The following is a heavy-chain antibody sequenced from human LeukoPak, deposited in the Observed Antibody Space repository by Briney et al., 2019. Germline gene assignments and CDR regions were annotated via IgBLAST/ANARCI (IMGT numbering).Heavy chain of an antibody. Sequence: SETLSLTCTVSGGSISSGSYYWTWIRQPAGKGLEWIGRIYTSGSTNYNPSLKSRVTISVDTSKNQFSLKLSSATAADTAVFYWARDRENPAFDIWCQGTMVTVSS. CDR1: GGSISSGSYY. CDR3: ARDRENPAFDI. J-gene: IGHJ3*02. V-gene: IGHV4-61*02. CDR2: IYTSGST.